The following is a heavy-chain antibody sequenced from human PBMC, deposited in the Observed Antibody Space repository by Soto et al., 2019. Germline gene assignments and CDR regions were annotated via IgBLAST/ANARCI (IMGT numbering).Heavy chain of an antibody. D-gene: IGHD2-21*02. J-gene: IGHJ5*02. CDR3: ARGRIVVVTAIYNWFDP. CDR2: IIPIFGTA. Sequence: SVKVSCKASGGTFSSYAISWVRQAPGQGLEWMGGIIPIFGTANYAQKFQGRVTITADESTSTAYMELSSLRSEDTAVYYCARGRIVVVTAIYNWFDPWGQGTLVTVSS. CDR1: GGTFSSYA. V-gene: IGHV1-69*13.